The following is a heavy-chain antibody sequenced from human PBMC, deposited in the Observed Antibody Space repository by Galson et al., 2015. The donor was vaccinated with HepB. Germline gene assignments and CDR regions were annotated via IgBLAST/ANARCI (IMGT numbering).Heavy chain of an antibody. CDR1: GDSVSSNSAA. J-gene: IGHJ3*02. Sequence: CAISGDSVSSNSAAWNWIRQSPSRGLEWLGRTYYRSKWYNDHAVSVKSRITINPDTSKNQFSLQLNSVTPEDTAVYYCAREAIDFWSGYYSWSGAFDIWGQGTMVTVSS. V-gene: IGHV6-1*01. CDR2: TYYRSKWYN. CDR3: AREAIDFWSGYYSWSGAFDI. D-gene: IGHD3-3*01.